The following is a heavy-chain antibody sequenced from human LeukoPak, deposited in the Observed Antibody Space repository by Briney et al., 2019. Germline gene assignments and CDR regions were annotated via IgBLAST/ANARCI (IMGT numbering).Heavy chain of an antibody. V-gene: IGHV1-2*02. CDR2: INPNSGGT. CDR1: GYTFTGYY. D-gene: IGHD2-2*01. Sequence: GASVKVSCKASGYTFTGYYMHWVRQAPGQGLEWMGWINPNSGGTNYAQKFQGRVTMTRDTSISTAYMELSRLRSDDTAVYYCARAIVVVPAANDYWGQGTLATVSS. CDR3: ARAIVVVPAANDY. J-gene: IGHJ4*02.